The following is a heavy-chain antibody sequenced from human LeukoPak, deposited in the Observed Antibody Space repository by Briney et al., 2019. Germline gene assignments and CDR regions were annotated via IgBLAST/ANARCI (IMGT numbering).Heavy chain of an antibody. Sequence: PGGSLRLSCSASGFTFSTYWMSWVRQAPGKGLEWVANMRRDGNEIYYLDSVRGRFTISRDNAKNSLYLQMNSLRAEDTAVYYCAKPESYDFWSGYYTPSNWFDPWGQGTLVTVSS. CDR1: GFTFSTYW. CDR2: MRRDGNEI. D-gene: IGHD3-3*01. V-gene: IGHV3-7*01. CDR3: AKPESYDFWSGYYTPSNWFDP. J-gene: IGHJ5*02.